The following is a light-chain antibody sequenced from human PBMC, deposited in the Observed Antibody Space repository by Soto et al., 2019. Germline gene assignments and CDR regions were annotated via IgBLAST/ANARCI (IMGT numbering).Light chain of an antibody. CDR1: QSISRT. CDR3: QQYNNWPLT. V-gene: IGKV3D-15*01. J-gene: IGKJ4*01. CDR2: DAS. Sequence: EIVLTQSPATLSVSPGERATLSCRASQSISRTLAWYQQRPGQPPRLLIYDASIRATGFPARFSGSGSGTEFTLTISSLQSEDFAVNYCQQYNNWPLTFGGGTTVEIK.